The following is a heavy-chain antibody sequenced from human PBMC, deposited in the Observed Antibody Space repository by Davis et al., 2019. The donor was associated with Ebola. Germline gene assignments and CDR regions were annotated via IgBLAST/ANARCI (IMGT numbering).Heavy chain of an antibody. CDR2: IYHSGST. D-gene: IGHD3-3*01. Sequence: PGGSLRLSCAVSGYSISSGYYWGWIRQPPGKGLEWIGSIYHSGSTYYNPSLKSRVTISVDTSKNQFSLKLSSVTAADTAVYYCARGTRGDFWSGYSYYYYYMDVWGKGTTVTVSS. CDR3: ARGTRGDFWSGYSYYYYYMDV. V-gene: IGHV4-38-2*01. J-gene: IGHJ6*03. CDR1: GYSISSGYY.